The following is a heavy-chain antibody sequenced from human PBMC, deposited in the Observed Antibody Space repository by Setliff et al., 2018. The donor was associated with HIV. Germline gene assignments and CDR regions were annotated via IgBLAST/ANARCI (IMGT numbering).Heavy chain of an antibody. V-gene: IGHV5-51*01. Sequence: PGESLKISCKGSGYSFTDYWIGWVRQTPGKGLEWMGINQPGDSYTRYSPSFQGQVTISADKSIDTAYLQWSGLRASDTAMYYCAKGGGLSFRYHDWFVKIWGQGTLVT. J-gene: IGHJ3*02. CDR1: GYSFTDYW. CDR2: NQPGDSYT. CDR3: AKGGGLSFRYHDWFVKI. D-gene: IGHD3-9*01.